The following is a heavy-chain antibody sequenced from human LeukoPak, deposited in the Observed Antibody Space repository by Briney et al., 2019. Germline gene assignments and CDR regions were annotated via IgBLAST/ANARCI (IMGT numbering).Heavy chain of an antibody. CDR1: GGSISSGSYY. J-gene: IGHJ4*02. CDR3: ARAPGTRVAY. D-gene: IGHD3-10*01. CDR2: INQSGST. V-gene: IGHV4-39*07. Sequence: PSETLSLTCTVSGGSISSGSYYWSWIRQPPGKGLEWIGEINQSGSTHYKPSLKSRVTISVDTSKNQFSPKLSSVTAADTAVYYCARAPGTRVAYWGQGTLVTVSS.